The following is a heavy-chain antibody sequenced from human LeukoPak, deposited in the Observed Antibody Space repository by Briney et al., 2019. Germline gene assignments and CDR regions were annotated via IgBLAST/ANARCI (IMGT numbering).Heavy chain of an antibody. J-gene: IGHJ4*02. CDR2: ISSSSSTI. D-gene: IGHD1-26*01. V-gene: IGHV3-48*04. CDR3: ARDSYRVFDY. CDR1: GFTFSSYS. Sequence: PGGSLRLSCAASGFTFSSYSMSWVRQAPGKGLEWVSFISSSSSTIYYADSVEGRFTISRDNAKNSLYLQMNSLRAEDTAAYYCARDSYRVFDYWGQGTLVTVSS.